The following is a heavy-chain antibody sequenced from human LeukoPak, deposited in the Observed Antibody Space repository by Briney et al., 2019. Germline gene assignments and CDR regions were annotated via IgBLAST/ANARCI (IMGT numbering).Heavy chain of an antibody. D-gene: IGHD6-6*01. CDR3: ARGSWQLVRVRSWFDP. CDR2: IVVGSGNT. J-gene: IGHJ5*02. Sequence: ASVKVSCKASGFTFTSSAMQWVRQARGQRLEWIGWIVVGSGNTNYAQKFQERVTITRDMSTSTAYMELSSLRSEDTAVYYCARGSWQLVRVRSWFDPWGQGTLVTVSS. V-gene: IGHV1-58*02. CDR1: GFTFTSSA.